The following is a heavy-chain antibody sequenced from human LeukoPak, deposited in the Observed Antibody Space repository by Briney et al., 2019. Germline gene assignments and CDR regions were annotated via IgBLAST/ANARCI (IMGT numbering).Heavy chain of an antibody. CDR1: GYTFTAYS. V-gene: IGHV1-46*01. CDR2: INPGIFTT. CDR3: ARDWAHGSFDL. J-gene: IGHJ4*02. D-gene: IGHD3-16*01. Sequence: ASVKVSCKALGYTFTAYSLHWVRQAPGQGPEWMAIINPGIFTTTYAQKLQDRITVTSDTSTATVYMELRSLRLEDTAVYFCARDWAHGSFDLWGQGTLVTVSS.